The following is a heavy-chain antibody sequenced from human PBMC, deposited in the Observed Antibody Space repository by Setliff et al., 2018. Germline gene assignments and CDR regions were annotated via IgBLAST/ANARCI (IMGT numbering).Heavy chain of an antibody. Sequence: ASVKVSCKASGGTFSSYAISWVRQAPGQRLDWMGGIIPIPGIANYAQKFQGRVTITTDESTSTAYMELSSLRSEDTAVYYCARDRAARPPNSYYYYMDVWGKGTTVTVSS. D-gene: IGHD6-6*01. J-gene: IGHJ6*03. CDR2: IIPIPGIA. V-gene: IGHV1-69*10. CDR3: ARDRAARPPNSYYYYMDV. CDR1: GGTFSSYA.